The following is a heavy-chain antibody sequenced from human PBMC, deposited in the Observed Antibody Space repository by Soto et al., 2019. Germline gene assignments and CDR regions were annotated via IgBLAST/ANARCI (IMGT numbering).Heavy chain of an antibody. Sequence: SETLSVTCAVSGGSISSGGYSWSWIRQPPGKGLEWIGYIYHSGSTYYNPSLKSRVTISVDRSKNQFSLKLSSVTAADTAVYYCARGGYSSGLLFDPWGQGTLVTVSS. J-gene: IGHJ5*02. V-gene: IGHV4-30-2*01. CDR1: GGSISSGGYS. CDR3: ARGGYSSGLLFDP. D-gene: IGHD6-19*01. CDR2: IYHSGST.